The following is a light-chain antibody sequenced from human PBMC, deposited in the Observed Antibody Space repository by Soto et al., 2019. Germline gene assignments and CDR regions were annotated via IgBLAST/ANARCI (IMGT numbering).Light chain of an antibody. CDR2: DVS. V-gene: IGLV2-14*01. CDR1: SSDVGGYNY. Sequence: QSVLTQPASVSGSPGQSITISCTGTSSDVGGYNYVSWYQQHPGKAPKLMIYDVSNRPSGVSNRFSGSKSGNTASLIISGLQAEDEGDYYCSSYTSSRDVVFGGGTKVTVL. CDR3: SSYTSSRDVV. J-gene: IGLJ2*01.